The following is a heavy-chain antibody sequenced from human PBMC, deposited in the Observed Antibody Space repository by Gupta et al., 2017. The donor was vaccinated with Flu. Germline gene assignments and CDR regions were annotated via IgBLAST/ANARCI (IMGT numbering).Heavy chain of an antibody. V-gene: IGHV3-7*01. J-gene: IGHJ4*02. CDR1: SIYW. Sequence: SIYWMSWVRQAPGKGLEWVANIKQDASEKYYGDSVKGRFSISRDNAKNSHYLQMNNLRAEDTAVYYCARDSGRFYIDYWGQGTLVTVSS. CDR3: ARDSGRFYIDY. D-gene: IGHD1-26*01. CDR2: IKQDASEK.